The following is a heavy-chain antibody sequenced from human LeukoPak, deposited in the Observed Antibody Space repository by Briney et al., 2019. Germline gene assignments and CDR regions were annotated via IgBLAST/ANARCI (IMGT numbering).Heavy chain of an antibody. CDR1: GFTFSSYA. Sequence: PGGSLRLSCAASGFTFSSYAMHWVRQAPGKGLEYVSAISSNGGSTYYANSVKGRFTISRDNSKNTLYLQMGSLRAEDMAVYYCARAVGSYSYYFDYWGQGALVTVSS. CDR2: ISSNGGST. D-gene: IGHD1-26*01. V-gene: IGHV3-64*01. CDR3: ARAVGSYSYYFDY. J-gene: IGHJ4*02.